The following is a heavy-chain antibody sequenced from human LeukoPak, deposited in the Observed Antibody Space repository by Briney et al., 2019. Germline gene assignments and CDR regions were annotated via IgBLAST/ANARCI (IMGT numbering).Heavy chain of an antibody. CDR1: GFTFTNAW. CDR2: IKSKTDGGTT. CDR3: TTPWPRTEAGLDY. D-gene: IGHD6-19*01. V-gene: IGHV3-15*01. Sequence: PGGSLRLSCAASGFTFTNAWMSWVRQAPGKGLEWVGRIKSKTDGGTTDYAAPVKGRFTISRDDSKNTLYLQMNSLKTEDTAVYYCTTPWPRTEAGLDYWGQGTLVTVSS. J-gene: IGHJ4*02.